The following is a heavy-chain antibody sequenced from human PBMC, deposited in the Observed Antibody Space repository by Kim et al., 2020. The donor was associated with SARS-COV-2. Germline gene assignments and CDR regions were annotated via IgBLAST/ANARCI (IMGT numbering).Heavy chain of an antibody. CDR3: ARVLADSSKDRGLYRFGP. CDR2: INPNSGNT. CDR1: GYTFTTYS. Sequence: ASVKVSCKASGYTFTTYSITWVRQAPGRGLEWMGWINPNSGNTNFAQKLQGRVTMTRDTSTSTAYMELSRLTSDDTAVYYCARVLADSSKDRGLYRFGPW. V-gene: IGHV1-18*04. J-gene: IGHJ5*02. D-gene: IGHD6-19*01.